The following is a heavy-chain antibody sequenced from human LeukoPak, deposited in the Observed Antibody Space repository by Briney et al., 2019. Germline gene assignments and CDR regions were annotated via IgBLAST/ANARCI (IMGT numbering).Heavy chain of an antibody. V-gene: IGHV4-39*07. J-gene: IGHJ6*03. CDR3: ARVRRSSPPRITMVRGGSDYYYYMDV. CDR1: GDSISGSRYY. D-gene: IGHD3-10*01. Sequence: SETLSLTCTVSGDSISGSRYYWAWIRQPPGKGLEWIGSIYYSGSTYYNPSLKSRVTISVDTSKNQFSLKLSSVTAADTAVYYCARVRRSSPPRITMVRGGSDYYYYMDVWGKGTTVTVSS. CDR2: IYYSGST.